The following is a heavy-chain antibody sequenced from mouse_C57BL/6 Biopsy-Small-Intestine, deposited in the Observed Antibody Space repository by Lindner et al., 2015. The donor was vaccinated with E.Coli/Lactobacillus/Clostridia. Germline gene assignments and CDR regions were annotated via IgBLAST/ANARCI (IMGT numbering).Heavy chain of an antibody. J-gene: IGHJ4*01. CDR1: GYTFTNYY. CDR2: FNPGGDGT. Sequence: SVKVSCKASGYTFTNYYIHWVRQAPGQGLEWMGIFNPGGDGTRYAQKFQDRITMTRDTSVSTAYMELTSLRSDDTAVYYCTRSLSHNWNNDYWGQGTLVTVSS. V-gene: IGHV1S22*01. D-gene: IGHD4-1*01. CDR3: TRSLSHNWNNDY.